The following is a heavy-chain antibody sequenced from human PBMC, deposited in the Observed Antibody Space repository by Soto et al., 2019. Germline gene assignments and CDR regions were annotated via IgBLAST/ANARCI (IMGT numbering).Heavy chain of an antibody. CDR3: ARAVCSSSHRCYFDY. CDR2: ISSHGGST. Sequence: EVQLVESGEGLVQPGGSLRLSCAASGFTFSSYAMHWVRQAPGKGLEYVSAISSHGGSTYYADSVKGRFTISRDNSKNTLYLQMGSLRAEDMAVYYCARAVCSSSHRCYFDYWGQGTLVTVSS. V-gene: IGHV3-64*02. J-gene: IGHJ4*02. D-gene: IGHD6-13*01. CDR1: GFTFSSYA.